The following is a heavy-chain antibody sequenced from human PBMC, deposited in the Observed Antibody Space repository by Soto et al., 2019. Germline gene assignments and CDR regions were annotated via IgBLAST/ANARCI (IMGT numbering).Heavy chain of an antibody. CDR1: GFTFSSYA. V-gene: IGHV3-23*01. D-gene: IGHD6-6*01. Sequence: GGSLRLSCAASGFTFSSYAMSWVRQAPGKGLEWVSAISGSGGSTYYADSVKGRFTISRDNSKNTLYLQMNSLRAEDTAVYYCAKVVSITFAYSSSLGPKYYFDYWGQGTLVTVSS. J-gene: IGHJ4*02. CDR3: AKVVSITFAYSSSLGPKYYFDY. CDR2: ISGSGGST.